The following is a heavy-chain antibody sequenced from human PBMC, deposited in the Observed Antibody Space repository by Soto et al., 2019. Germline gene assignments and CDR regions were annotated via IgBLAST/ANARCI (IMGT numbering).Heavy chain of an antibody. CDR3: ARDLIWFGDPYYGMDV. D-gene: IGHD3-10*01. Sequence: QVQLQESGPGLVKPSETLSLTCTVSGGSISSYYWSWIRQPPGKGLEWIGYIYYSGSTNYNPSLKSRVTISVDTSKNQFSLKLSSVTAADTAVYYCARDLIWFGDPYYGMDVWGQGTTVTVSS. J-gene: IGHJ6*02. V-gene: IGHV4-59*01. CDR1: GGSISSYY. CDR2: IYYSGST.